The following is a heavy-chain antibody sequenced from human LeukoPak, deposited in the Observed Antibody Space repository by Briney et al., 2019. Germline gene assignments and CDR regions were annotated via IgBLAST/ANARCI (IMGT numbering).Heavy chain of an antibody. J-gene: IGHJ6*03. V-gene: IGHV1-46*01. CDR1: GYTFTSYY. CDR2: INPSGGST. CDR3: ARCLGYSRFYYYYYYMDV. D-gene: IGHD6-13*01. Sequence: GASVKVSCKASGYTFTSYYMHWVRQAPGQGLEWMGIINPSGGSTSYAQKLQGRVTMTTDTSTSTAYMELRSLRSDDTAVYYCARCLGYSRFYYYYYYMDVWGKGTTVTVSS.